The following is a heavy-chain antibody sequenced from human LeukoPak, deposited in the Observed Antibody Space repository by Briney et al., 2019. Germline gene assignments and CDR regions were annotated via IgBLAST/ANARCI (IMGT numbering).Heavy chain of an antibody. CDR2: INPNSGNT. CDR1: GYTFATYD. V-gene: IGHV1-8*03. D-gene: IGHD1-26*01. J-gene: IGHJ4*02. CDR3: ARDVFAGVGPTFYY. Sequence: ASVKVSCKASGYTFATYDINWVRQATGQGLQWMGWINPNSGNTGYAQKFQGRITITRNTSISTVYMELSSLRSDDSAVYYCARDVFAGVGPTFYYWGQGTLVTVSS.